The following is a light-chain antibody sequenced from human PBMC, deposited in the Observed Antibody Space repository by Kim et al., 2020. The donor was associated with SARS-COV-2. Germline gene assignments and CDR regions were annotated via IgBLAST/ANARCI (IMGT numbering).Light chain of an antibody. J-gene: IGLJ1*01. CDR3: CSYARTSYV. V-gene: IGLV2-8*01. Sequence: PCHPVTISCTGSSTDIGAYETVSWYQHHPGKAPKLMISEVSKRSSGVPDRFSASKSGNPASLTVSGLQAEDEADYYCCSYARTSYVFGTGTKVTVL. CDR1: STDIGAYET. CDR2: EVS.